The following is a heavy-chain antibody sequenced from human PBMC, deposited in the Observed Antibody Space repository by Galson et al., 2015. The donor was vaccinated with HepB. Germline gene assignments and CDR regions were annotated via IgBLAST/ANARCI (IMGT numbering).Heavy chain of an antibody. J-gene: IGHJ4*02. CDR3: ASWGLRASSPFGY. V-gene: IGHV3-7*01. CDR1: GFTFSSYW. D-gene: IGHD3-16*01. Sequence: SLRLSCAASGFTFSSYWMSWVRQAPGKGLEWVANIKQDGSEKYYVDSVKGRFTISRDNAKNSLYLQMNSLRAEDTAVYYCASWGLRASSPFGYWGQGTLVTVSS. CDR2: IKQDGSEK.